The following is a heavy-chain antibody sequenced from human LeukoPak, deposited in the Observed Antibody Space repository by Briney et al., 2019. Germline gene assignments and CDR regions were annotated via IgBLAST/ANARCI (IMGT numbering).Heavy chain of an antibody. Sequence: GGSLRLSCAASGFTFSSYWMHWVRQAPGKGLEWVSAISGSGSSTYYADSVKGRFTISRDNSKNTLYLQMNSLRAEDTAVYYCAKSPHYYDSSGYYVGYYFDYWGQGTLVTVSS. CDR1: GFTFSSYW. D-gene: IGHD3-22*01. CDR3: AKSPHYYDSSGYYVGYYFDY. CDR2: ISGSGSST. J-gene: IGHJ4*02. V-gene: IGHV3-23*01.